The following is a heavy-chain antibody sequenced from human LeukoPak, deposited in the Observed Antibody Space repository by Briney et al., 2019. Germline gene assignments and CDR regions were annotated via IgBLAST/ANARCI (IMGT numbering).Heavy chain of an antibody. CDR1: GFTFSDYY. CDR3: ARGPIVVVPAAMGAYYYYGMDV. J-gene: IGHJ6*02. CDR2: ISSSGSTI. D-gene: IGHD2-2*01. V-gene: IGHV3-11*01. Sequence: GGSLRLSCAASGFTFSDYYMSWIRQAPGKGLEWVSYISSSGSTIYYADSVKGRFTISRDNAKNSLYLQMNSLRAEDTAVYYCARGPIVVVPAAMGAYYYYGMDVWGQGTTVTVSS.